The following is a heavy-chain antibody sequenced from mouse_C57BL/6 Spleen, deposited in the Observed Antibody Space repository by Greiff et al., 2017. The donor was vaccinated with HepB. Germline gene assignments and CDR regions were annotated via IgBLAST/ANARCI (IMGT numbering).Heavy chain of an antibody. D-gene: IGHD3-2*02. CDR1: GYTFTSST. Sequence: QLQQSGAELARPGASVKMSCKASGYTFTSSTMHWVKQRPGQGLEWIGYINPSSGYTKYNQKFKDKATLTADKSSSTAYMQLSSLTSEDSAVYYCARETAQGAWFAYWGQGTLVTVSA. CDR2: INPSSGYT. CDR3: ARETAQGAWFAY. J-gene: IGHJ3*01. V-gene: IGHV1-4*01.